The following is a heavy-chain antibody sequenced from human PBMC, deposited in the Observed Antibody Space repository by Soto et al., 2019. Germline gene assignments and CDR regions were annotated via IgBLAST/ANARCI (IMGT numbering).Heavy chain of an antibody. D-gene: IGHD3-3*01. V-gene: IGHV3-7*01. CDR3: ARDHDFWSGYSYYYDY. CDR1: GFTFRNYW. CDR2: IKADGSEK. Sequence: GGSLRLSCAASGFTFRNYWMTWVRQAPGKGLEWVANIKADGSEKYYVDSVKGRFLISRDNAKNSLYLRMNSLSAEDTAVYYCARDHDFWSGYSYYYDYWGQGTLVTVSS. J-gene: IGHJ4*02.